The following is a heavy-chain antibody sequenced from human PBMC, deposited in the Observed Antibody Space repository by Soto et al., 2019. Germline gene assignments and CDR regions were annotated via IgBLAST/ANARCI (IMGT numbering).Heavy chain of an antibody. V-gene: IGHV3-30*18. CDR1: GFTFSSYG. J-gene: IGHJ6*02. CDR2: ISYDGSNK. D-gene: IGHD6-19*01. Sequence: PWGSLGLSCAASGFTFSSYGMHWVRQAPGKGLEWVAVISYDGSNKYYADSVKGRFTISRDNSKNTLYLQMNSLRAEDTAVYYCAKPAVAGTLGYYGMDVWGQGTTVTAP. CDR3: AKPAVAGTLGYYGMDV.